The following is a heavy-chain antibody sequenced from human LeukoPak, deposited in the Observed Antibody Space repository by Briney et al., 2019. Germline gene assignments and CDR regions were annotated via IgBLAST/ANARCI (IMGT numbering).Heavy chain of an antibody. D-gene: IGHD3-16*01. CDR2: IYYSRTPT. Sequence: SETLSLTCTVSGDSISSSYWAWIRQPPGEGLEWIGYIYYSRTPTSYNPSLKSRVTISIDTSRNQFSLKLSSVTAADTAVYYCARDSRGGGPDFDYWGQGTLVTVSS. J-gene: IGHJ4*02. CDR1: GDSISSSY. CDR3: ARDSRGGGPDFDY. V-gene: IGHV4-59*01.